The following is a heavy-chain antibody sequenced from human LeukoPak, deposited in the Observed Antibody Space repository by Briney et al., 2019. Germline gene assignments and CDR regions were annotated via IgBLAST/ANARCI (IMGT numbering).Heavy chain of an antibody. V-gene: IGHV4-61*01. CDR3: TQGGGWLIDY. D-gene: IGHD5-24*01. Sequence: KSSETLSLTCAVSGDSGVSHDHSYWGWIRQPPGTQLEWIGYIFSTGRTNYNPSLKSRAAISLDTSKTQFSLKLTSVTTTDTAVYYCTQGGGWLIDYWGQGILVTVSS. CDR1: GDSGVSHDHSY. J-gene: IGHJ4*02. CDR2: IFSTGRT.